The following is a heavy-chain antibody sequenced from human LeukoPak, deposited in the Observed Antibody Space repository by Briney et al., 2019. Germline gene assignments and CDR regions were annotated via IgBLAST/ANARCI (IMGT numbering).Heavy chain of an antibody. CDR2: IKEDGSEK. CDR3: ARDSNWNGADY. J-gene: IGHJ4*02. CDR1: GFTFSSPW. Sequence: PGGSLRLSCAASGFTFSSPWMSWVRQAPGKELEWVANIKEDGSEKYYVDSVKGRFTISRDNAKNSLFLQMNSLRAEDTAVYYCARDSNWNGADYWGQGTLVTVSS. V-gene: IGHV3-7*01. D-gene: IGHD1-20*01.